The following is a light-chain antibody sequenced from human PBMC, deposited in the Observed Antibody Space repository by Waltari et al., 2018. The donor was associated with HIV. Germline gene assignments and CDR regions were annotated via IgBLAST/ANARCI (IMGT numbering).Light chain of an antibody. J-gene: IGKJ5*01. Sequence: EIVLTQSPVVLSLSPGERATLSCKASHTIGTYLAWYQQTPGQPPRLLLYDTPNRATGIPARFSGGGSGTDFTLTIDSLEPEDFAVYFCQQRTNWPITFGQGTRL. CDR2: DTP. CDR1: HTIGTY. CDR3: QQRTNWPIT. V-gene: IGKV3-11*01.